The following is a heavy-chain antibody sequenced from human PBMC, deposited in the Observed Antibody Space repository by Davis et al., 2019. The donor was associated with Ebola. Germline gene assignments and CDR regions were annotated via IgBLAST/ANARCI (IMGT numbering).Heavy chain of an antibody. CDR2: IYYSGST. CDR3: ARAWYRQSSWFGP. D-gene: IGHD1-1*01. CDR1: GGSISSYY. J-gene: IGHJ5*02. V-gene: IGHV4-59*12. Sequence: MPSETLSLTCTVSGGSISSYYWSWIRQPPGKGLEWIGYIYYSGSTNYNPSLKSRVTISVDTSKNQFSLKLHSVTVADTAVYYCARAWYRQSSWFGPWGQGTQVIVSS.